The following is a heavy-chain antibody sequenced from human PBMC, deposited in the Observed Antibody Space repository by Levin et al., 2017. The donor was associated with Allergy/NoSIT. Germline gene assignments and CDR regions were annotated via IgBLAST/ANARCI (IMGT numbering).Heavy chain of an antibody. D-gene: IGHD2-21*01. Sequence: SVKVSCKASGFTFTSSAVQWVRQARGQRLEWIGWIVVGSGNTNYAQKFQERVTITRDMSTSTAYMELSSLRSEDTAVYYCAADYSGEHESYYYYYMDVWGKGTTVTVSS. CDR2: IVVGSGNT. J-gene: IGHJ6*03. CDR1: GFTFTSSA. CDR3: AADYSGEHESYYYYYMDV. V-gene: IGHV1-58*01.